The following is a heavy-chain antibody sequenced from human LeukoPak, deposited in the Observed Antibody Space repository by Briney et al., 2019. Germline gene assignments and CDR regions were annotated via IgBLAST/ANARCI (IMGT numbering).Heavy chain of an antibody. CDR3: TKLKGWYGDGYFDY. V-gene: IGHV3-53*01. J-gene: IGHJ4*02. Sequence: PGGSLRLSCAASGFTFSSNYMSWVRQPPGKGLEWVSVIYSGGTTFYADSVKGRFTISRDNSRNTLYLQMNSLRADDTAVYYCTKLKGWYGDGYFDYWGQGIVVTVSS. D-gene: IGHD6-19*01. CDR2: IYSGGTT. CDR1: GFTFSSNY.